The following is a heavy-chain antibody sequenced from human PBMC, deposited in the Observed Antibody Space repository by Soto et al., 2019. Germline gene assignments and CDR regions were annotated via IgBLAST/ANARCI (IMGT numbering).Heavy chain of an antibody. J-gene: IGHJ5*02. CDR3: ARDSRGDNWFEP. Sequence: ETLSLTCAVSGYSISSGYYCGWIRQPPVKVLEWIGSIYHSGSTYYNPSLKSRVTISVDTSKNKFSLKLSSVTAADTAVYDCARDSRGDNWFEPWGQGTMVTVSS. CDR1: GYSISSGYY. D-gene: IGHD3-10*01. V-gene: IGHV4-38-2*02. CDR2: IYHSGST.